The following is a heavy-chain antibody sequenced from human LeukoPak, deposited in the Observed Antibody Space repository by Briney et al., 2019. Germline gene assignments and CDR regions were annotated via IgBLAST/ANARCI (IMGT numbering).Heavy chain of an antibody. CDR3: ARIPESASTVTAYYFDY. CDR1: GGSFSGYY. J-gene: IGHJ4*02. D-gene: IGHD4-11*01. CDR2: INRSGST. Sequence: PSETLSLTCAVYGGSFSGYYWSWIRQPPGKGLEWIGEINRSGSTNYNPSLKSRVTISVDASKNQFSLKLSSVTAADTAVYYCARIPESASTVTAYYFDYWGQGTLVTVSS. V-gene: IGHV4-34*01.